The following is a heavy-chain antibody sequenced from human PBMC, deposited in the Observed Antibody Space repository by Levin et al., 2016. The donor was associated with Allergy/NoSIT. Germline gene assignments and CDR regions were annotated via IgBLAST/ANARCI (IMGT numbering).Heavy chain of an antibody. D-gene: IGHD3-16*01. V-gene: IGHV4-39*01. CDR1: GDSIGSTSHY. J-gene: IGHJ5*01. Sequence: SETLSLTCSVSGDSIGSTSHYWTWIRQTPGKGLEWIGTIYFSGSTFYNPSLESPITMSVHTSKNQFSLSLSYVTAADTAMYFCARHGGPAHRSWFDSWGQGILVTVSS. CDR3: ARHGGPAHRSWFDS. CDR2: IYFSGST.